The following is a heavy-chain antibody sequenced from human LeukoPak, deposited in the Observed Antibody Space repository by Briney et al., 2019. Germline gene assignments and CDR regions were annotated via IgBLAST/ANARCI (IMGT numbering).Heavy chain of an antibody. CDR2: ISSSSSYI. Sequence: PGGSLRLSCAASGFTFSSYSMNWVRQAPGKGLEWVSSISSSSSYIYYADSVKGRFTISRDNAKNSLYLQMNSLRAEDTAVYYCARDGSCSSTNCSYYYYYYYMDVWGKGTTVTVSS. J-gene: IGHJ6*03. D-gene: IGHD2-2*01. CDR1: GFTFSSYS. V-gene: IGHV3-21*01. CDR3: ARDGSCSSTNCSYYYYYYYMDV.